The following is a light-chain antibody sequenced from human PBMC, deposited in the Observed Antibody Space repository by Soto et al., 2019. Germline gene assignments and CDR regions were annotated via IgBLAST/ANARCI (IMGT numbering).Light chain of an antibody. J-gene: IGKJ4*01. CDR3: QQYSGYPLT. V-gene: IGKV1-5*03. CDR1: QTISTW. CDR2: KAS. Sequence: DIQMTQSPSTLSASVGDRVTITCRASQTISTWLAWYQQKPGEAPKLLIYKASSLEIGVPSRFSGSGSGTEFTLTISSLQPDDFTTYYCQQYSGYPLTFGGGTKVEIK.